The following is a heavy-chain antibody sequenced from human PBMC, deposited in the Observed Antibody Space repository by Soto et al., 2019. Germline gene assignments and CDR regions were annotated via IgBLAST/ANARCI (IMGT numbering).Heavy chain of an antibody. Sequence: SETLSLTCSVSGGSITTSSYNGDWIRQPPGKGLEWIGTIYYDGSTSYSPSLKSQVTISVDTSKNYFALKVNPLTAADTAVYYCARFYGNAFDVWGRGTVVTVSS. CDR1: GGSITTSSYN. D-gene: IGHD3-10*01. V-gene: IGHV4-39*02. CDR2: IYYDGST. CDR3: ARFYGNAFDV. J-gene: IGHJ3*01.